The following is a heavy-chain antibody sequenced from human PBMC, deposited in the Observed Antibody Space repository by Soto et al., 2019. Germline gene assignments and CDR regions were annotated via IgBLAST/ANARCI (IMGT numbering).Heavy chain of an antibody. CDR3: AREMYYDILRGPAPQYYYGMDV. Sequence: QVQLVQSGAEVKKPGSSVKVSCKASGGSFTSYTVNWVRQAPGQGLEWMGRFIPILGIANYAEKFQGRVTITADKSTSTAYMEISRLRSEDTAVYYCAREMYYDILRGPAPQYYYGMDVWGQGTTVIVSS. V-gene: IGHV1-69*08. J-gene: IGHJ6*02. CDR1: GGSFTSYT. CDR2: FIPILGIA. D-gene: IGHD3-9*01.